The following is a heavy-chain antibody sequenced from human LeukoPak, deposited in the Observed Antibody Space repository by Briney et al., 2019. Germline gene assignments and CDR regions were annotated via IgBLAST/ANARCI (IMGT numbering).Heavy chain of an antibody. V-gene: IGHV4-59*01. CDR2: MSYSGSA. CDR3: ARELAYCSGGSCYSLGAFDI. Sequence: SETLSLTCTVSGFSISSYYWSWIRQPPGKGLEWIGYMSYSGSANYNPSLKSRVTISVDTSKNQFSLKLSSVTAADTAVYYCARELAYCSGGSCYSLGAFDIWGQGTMVTVSS. CDR1: GFSISSYY. J-gene: IGHJ3*02. D-gene: IGHD2-15*01.